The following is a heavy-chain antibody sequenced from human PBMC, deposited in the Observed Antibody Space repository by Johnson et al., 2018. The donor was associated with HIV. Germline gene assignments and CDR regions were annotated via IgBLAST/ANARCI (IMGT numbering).Heavy chain of an antibody. CDR3: AKAELVGALEGGAFDI. CDR2: ISGSGGST. V-gene: IGHV3-23*04. J-gene: IGHJ3*02. CDR1: GFTFSSYA. Sequence: VQLVESGGGLVQPGGSLRLSCAASGFTFSSYAMSWVRQAPGKGLEWVSAISGSGGSTYSADSVKGRFTNSRDNSKNTLYLQMNSLRAEDTAVYYCAKAELVGALEGGAFDIWGQGTMVTVSS. D-gene: IGHD1-26*01.